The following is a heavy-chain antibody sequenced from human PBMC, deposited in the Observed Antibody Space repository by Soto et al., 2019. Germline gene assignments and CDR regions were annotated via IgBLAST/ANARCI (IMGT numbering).Heavy chain of an antibody. CDR1: GFTFGSYG. Sequence: QVQLVESGGGVVQPGRSLRLSCAASGFTFGSYGMHWVRQAPGKGLEWVAVISYDGSSKYYADSVKGRFTISRDNSKNTLYLQMNSLRAEDTAVHYCAKAKYSGSYHYYGMDVWGQGTTVNVSS. D-gene: IGHD1-26*01. J-gene: IGHJ6*02. CDR3: AKAKYSGSYHYYGMDV. CDR2: ISYDGSSK. V-gene: IGHV3-30*18.